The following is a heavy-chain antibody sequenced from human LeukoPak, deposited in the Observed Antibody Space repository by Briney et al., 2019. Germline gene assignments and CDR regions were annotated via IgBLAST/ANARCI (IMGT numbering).Heavy chain of an antibody. D-gene: IGHD2-2*02. CDR1: GGTFSSYA. J-gene: IGHJ6*03. V-gene: IGHV1-69*05. CDR2: IIPIFGTA. CDR3: ASSFDSCSSTSCYILAQYYYYMDV. Sequence: ASVKVSCKASGGTFSSYAISWVRQAPGQGLEWMGGIIPIFGTANYAQKFQGRVTITTDESTSTAYMELSSLRSEDTAVYYCASSFDSCSSTSCYILAQYYYYMDVWGKGTTVTVSS.